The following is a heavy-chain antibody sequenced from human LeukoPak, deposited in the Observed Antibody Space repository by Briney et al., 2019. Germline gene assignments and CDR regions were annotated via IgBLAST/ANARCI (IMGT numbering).Heavy chain of an antibody. V-gene: IGHV3-21*01. J-gene: IGHJ4*02. CDR2: ISSSSSYI. CDR1: GFTFSSYG. Sequence: GGSLRLSCAASGFTFSSYGMHWVRQAPGKGLEWVSSISSSSSYIYYADSVKGRFTISRDNAKNSLYLQMNSLRAEDTAVYYCARRLTTVTTFDYWGQGTLVTVSS. D-gene: IGHD4-17*01. CDR3: ARRLTTVTTFDY.